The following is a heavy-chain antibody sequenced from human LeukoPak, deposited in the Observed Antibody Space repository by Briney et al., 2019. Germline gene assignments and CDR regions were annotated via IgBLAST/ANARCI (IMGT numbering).Heavy chain of an antibody. CDR3: AKTSRRNSAYDSPFDS. CDR1: GFTFSTYS. CDR2: ARGSGSDT. D-gene: IGHD5-12*01. J-gene: IGHJ4*02. Sequence: GGSLRLSCVVSGFTFSTYSMSWVRQAPGKGLEWVSAARGSGSDTYYADSVKGRFTISRDNSKNTLYLQMNSLRAEDTAIYYCAKTSRRNSAYDSPFDSWGQGTLVTVSS. V-gene: IGHV3-23*01.